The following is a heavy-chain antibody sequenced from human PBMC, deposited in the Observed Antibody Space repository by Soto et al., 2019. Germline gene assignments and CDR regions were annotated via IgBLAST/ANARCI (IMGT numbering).Heavy chain of an antibody. J-gene: IGHJ4*02. CDR2: FESGGSI. V-gene: IGHV3-53*02. CDR3: ARAGVTPHFFAY. Sequence: EVQLVETGGGLIQPGGSLRLSCAASGFSVRTNYMSWVRQAPGKGLDWVSVFESGGSIYYADSVKGRFIISRDYAKNTVDLQMNSLRVEDTAVYYCARAGVTPHFFAYWGQGTLVTVSS. CDR1: GFSVRTNY. D-gene: IGHD3-3*02.